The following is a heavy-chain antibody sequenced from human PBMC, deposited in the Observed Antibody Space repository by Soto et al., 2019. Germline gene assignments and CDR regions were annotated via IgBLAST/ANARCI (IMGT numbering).Heavy chain of an antibody. D-gene: IGHD2-2*01. J-gene: IGHJ6*03. CDR2: IYYSGST. CDR3: ARHTPAASYYYYSYMDV. Sequence: SETLSLTCTVSGGSISSSSYYWGWIRQPPGKGLEWIGSIYYSGSTYYNPSLKSRVTISVDTSKNQFSLKLSSVTAADTAVYYCARHTPAASYYYYSYMDVWGKGTTVTVSS. CDR1: GGSISSSSYY. V-gene: IGHV4-39*01.